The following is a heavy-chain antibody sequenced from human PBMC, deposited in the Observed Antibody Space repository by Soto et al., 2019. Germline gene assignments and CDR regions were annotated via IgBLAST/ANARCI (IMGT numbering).Heavy chain of an antibody. CDR2: SDPSASYT. V-gene: IGHV5-10-1*01. CDR3: ARHSVLAALPVGWSDT. Sequence: GESLKISCKGSGYSFTSYWISCVRQMPGKGLEWMGRSDPSASYTNYSPSFQGHVTISADKSISTAYLQWSSLKASDTGMYCFARHSVLAALPVGWSDTWGQGTLVTGSS. J-gene: IGHJ5*02. D-gene: IGHD3-3*02. CDR1: GYSFTSYW.